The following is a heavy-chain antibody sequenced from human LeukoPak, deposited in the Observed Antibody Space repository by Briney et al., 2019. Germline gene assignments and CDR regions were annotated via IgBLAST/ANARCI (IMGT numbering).Heavy chain of an antibody. V-gene: IGHV3-7*01. D-gene: IGHD2-15*01. CDR1: GFTFSSHW. CDR2: IKKDGSEK. CDR3: ARAYTRYCSGGSCYRGHLGY. Sequence: GGSLRLSCAASGFTFSSHWMSWVRQAPGKGLEWVANIKKDGSEKYYVDAVKGRFTISRDNAKTSLYLQMNSLRAEDTAVYYCARAYTRYCSGGSCYRGHLGYWGQGTLVTVSS. J-gene: IGHJ4*02.